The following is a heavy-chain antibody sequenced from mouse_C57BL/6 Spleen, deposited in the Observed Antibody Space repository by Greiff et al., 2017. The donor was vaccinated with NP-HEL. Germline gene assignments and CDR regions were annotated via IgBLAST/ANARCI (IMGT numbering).Heavy chain of an antibody. CDR3: ARSEGRGAMDY. CDR1: GYTFTSYT. J-gene: IGHJ4*01. V-gene: IGHV1-4*01. Sequence: VQLQESGAELARPGASVKMSCKASGYTFTSYTMHWVKQRPGQGLEWIGYINPSSGYTKYNQKFKDKATLTADKSSSTAYMQLSSLTSEDSAVYYCARSEGRGAMDYWGQGTSVTVSS. CDR2: INPSSGYT. D-gene: IGHD1-1*01.